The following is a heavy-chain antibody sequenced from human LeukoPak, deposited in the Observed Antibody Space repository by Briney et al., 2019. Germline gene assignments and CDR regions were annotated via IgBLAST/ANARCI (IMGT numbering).Heavy chain of an antibody. D-gene: IGHD6-19*01. Sequence: PSETLSLTCAVYGGSFSGYYWSWIRQPPGKGLEWIGEINHSGSTNYNPSLKSRVTISVDTSKNQFSLKLSSVTAADTAVYYCARSGVAVAGGNWLDPWGQGTLVTVSS. J-gene: IGHJ5*02. CDR3: ARSGVAVAGGNWLDP. CDR2: INHSGST. V-gene: IGHV4-34*01. CDR1: GGSFSGYY.